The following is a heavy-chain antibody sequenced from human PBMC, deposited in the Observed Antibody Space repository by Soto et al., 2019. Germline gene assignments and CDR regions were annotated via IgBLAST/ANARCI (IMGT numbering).Heavy chain of an antibody. Sequence: GGSLRLSCAASGFTFSSYGMHWVRQAPGKGLEWVTVIWYDGSNKYYADSVKGRFTISRDNSKNTLYLQMNSLRAEDTAVYYCARERQQLATDAFDIWGQGTMVTVSS. CDR3: ARERQQLATDAFDI. D-gene: IGHD6-13*01. J-gene: IGHJ3*02. V-gene: IGHV3-33*08. CDR1: GFTFSSYG. CDR2: IWYDGSNK.